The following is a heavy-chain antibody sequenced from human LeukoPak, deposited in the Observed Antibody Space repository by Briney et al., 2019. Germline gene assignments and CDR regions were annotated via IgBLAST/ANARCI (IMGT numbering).Heavy chain of an antibody. D-gene: IGHD3-10*01. Sequence: SSETLSLTCTVSSGSISSYYWSWIRQPPGKGLEWIGCIYDSGSTNYNPSLKSRVTISLDTSNNQFSLKLSSVTAADTAVYYCARVVSGYGSGSYRCWFDPWGQGTLVTVSS. CDR2: IYDSGST. J-gene: IGHJ5*02. CDR3: ARVVSGYGSGSYRCWFDP. CDR1: SGSISSYY. V-gene: IGHV4-59*01.